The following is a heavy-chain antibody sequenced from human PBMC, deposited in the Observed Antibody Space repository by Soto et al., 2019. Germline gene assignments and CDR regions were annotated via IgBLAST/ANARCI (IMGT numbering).Heavy chain of an antibody. Sequence: SLRLSCAASGFTFSNFGMHWVRQTPGKGLEWVAVISYDGSNKYYADSVKGRFTISRDNSKNALYVQMNSLRGEDTAVYYCAKGSGFYYYGMDVWGQGTTVTVSS. CDR2: ISYDGSNK. D-gene: IGHD1-26*01. CDR3: AKGSGFYYYGMDV. J-gene: IGHJ6*02. CDR1: GFTFSNFG. V-gene: IGHV3-30*18.